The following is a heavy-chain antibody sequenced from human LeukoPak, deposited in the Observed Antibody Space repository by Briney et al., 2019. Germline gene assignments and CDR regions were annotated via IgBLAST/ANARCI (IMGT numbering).Heavy chain of an antibody. CDR1: GPTLSNAW. J-gene: IGHJ4*02. V-gene: IGHV3-15*01. CDR3: NWHSRDFDY. Sequence: GGSLRLSCAVAGPTLSNAWMTWVSQAPGKGLEWIGRIRSQTDGGTINYSAPVTRIFTTPRDDPKNTLYLQIHSLKTEDTAMYYCNWHSRDFDYWGQGTLVTVSS. CDR2: IRSQTDGGTI. D-gene: IGHD1-1*01.